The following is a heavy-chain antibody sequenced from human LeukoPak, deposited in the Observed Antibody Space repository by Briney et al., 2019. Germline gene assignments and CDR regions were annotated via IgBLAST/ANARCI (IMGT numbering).Heavy chain of an antibody. CDR2: ISSSSSYI. V-gene: IGHV3-21*01. CDR1: GFTFSSYS. CDR3: ARAPFYDFWSGQTEYYFDY. D-gene: IGHD3-3*01. Sequence: GGSLRLSCAASGFTFSSYSMNWVRQAPGKGLEWVSSISSSSSYIYYADSVKGRFTISRDNAKNSLYLQMNSLRAEDTAVYYCARAPFYDFWSGQTEYYFDYWGQGTLVTVSS. J-gene: IGHJ4*02.